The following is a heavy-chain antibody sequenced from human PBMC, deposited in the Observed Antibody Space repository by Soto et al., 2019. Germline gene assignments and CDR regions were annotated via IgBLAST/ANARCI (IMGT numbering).Heavy chain of an antibody. CDR3: ARDVSQYGATPGRYYGMDV. V-gene: IGHV1-69*01. J-gene: IGHJ6*02. CDR1: GGTFSSYA. Sequence: QVQLVQSGAEVKKPGSSVKVSCKASGGTFSSYAISWVRQAPGQGLEWMGGIIPIFGTANYAQKFQGRVTITADESTSTAYMELRSLRSEDTAVYYCARDVSQYGATPGRYYGMDVWGQGTTVTVSS. D-gene: IGHD4-17*01. CDR2: IIPIFGTA.